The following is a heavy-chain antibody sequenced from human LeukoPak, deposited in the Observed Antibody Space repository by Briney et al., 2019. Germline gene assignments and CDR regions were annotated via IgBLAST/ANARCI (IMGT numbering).Heavy chain of an antibody. CDR3: AILPLTVVTPLDV. J-gene: IGHJ6*02. D-gene: IGHD4-23*01. CDR1: GHSLAELA. Sequence: ASVKVSCKVSGHSLAELAMHWVGQAPGKGLEWVGGFDPEEGETFYAQEVLGRVSMTEDTSTDTAYMELSSLTSEDTAVYYCAILPLTVVTPLDVWGQGTTVTVSS. V-gene: IGHV1-24*01. CDR2: FDPEEGET.